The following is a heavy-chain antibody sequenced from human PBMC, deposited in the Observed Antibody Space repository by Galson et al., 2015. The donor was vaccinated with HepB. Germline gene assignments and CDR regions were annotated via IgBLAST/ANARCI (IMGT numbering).Heavy chain of an antibody. Sequence: SVKVSCKASGYTFTSYGISWVRQAPGQGLEWMGWISAYNGNTNYAQKLQGRVTMTTDTSTSTAYMELRSLRSDDTAVYYCAREGIGFWSGRDYYYGMDVWGQGTTVTVSS. D-gene: IGHD3-3*01. J-gene: IGHJ6*02. CDR3: AREGIGFWSGRDYYYGMDV. V-gene: IGHV1-18*04. CDR1: GYTFTSYG. CDR2: ISAYNGNT.